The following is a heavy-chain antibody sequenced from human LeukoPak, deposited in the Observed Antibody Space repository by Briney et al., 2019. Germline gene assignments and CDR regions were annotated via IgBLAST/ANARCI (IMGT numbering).Heavy chain of an antibody. J-gene: IGHJ4*02. CDR1: GFTFSTAS. D-gene: IGHD6-19*01. Sequence: PGGSLRLSCAASGFTFSTASLDSVRQAPGRGLECVSAFDTGFGTYYPDSLKGRFTISRDNSKNTLFLQMNSLRAEDTAVYYCARSSGWWSLDYWGQGTLVTVSS. CDR2: FDTGFGT. V-gene: IGHV3-23*01. CDR3: ARSSGWWSLDY.